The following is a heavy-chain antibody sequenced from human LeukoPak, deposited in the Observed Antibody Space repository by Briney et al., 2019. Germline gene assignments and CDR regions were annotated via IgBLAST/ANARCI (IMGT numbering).Heavy chain of an antibody. J-gene: IGHJ4*02. CDR1: GFNFSIYG. CDR3: TDFLTG. CDR2: ISYDGRNK. Sequence: GRSLRLSCATYGFNFSIYGMHWVRQAPGKGLEWVAVISYDGRNKYYLDSVKGRFIISRDNSKNTLYLQMNSLRVEDTAMYYCTDFLTGWGQGTLVTVSS. D-gene: IGHD1-1*01. V-gene: IGHV3-30*03.